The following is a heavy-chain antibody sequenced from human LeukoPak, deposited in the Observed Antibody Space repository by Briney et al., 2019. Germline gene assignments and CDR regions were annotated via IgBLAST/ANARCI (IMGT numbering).Heavy chain of an antibody. Sequence: PETLSLTRADSGGSFSGYYWSWVRPPPRKGGEWGGEINHSGSTHYNPSLKSRVTISVDTSKNQFSLKLSSVTAADTAVYYCARGKRGYSSSWYDYWGQGTLVTVSS. V-gene: IGHV4-34*01. CDR2: INHSGST. D-gene: IGHD6-13*01. CDR3: ARGKRGYSSSWYDY. J-gene: IGHJ4*02. CDR1: GGSFSGYY.